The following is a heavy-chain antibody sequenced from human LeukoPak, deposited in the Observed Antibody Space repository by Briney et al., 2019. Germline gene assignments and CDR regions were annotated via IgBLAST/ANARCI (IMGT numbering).Heavy chain of an antibody. V-gene: IGHV3-30-3*01. CDR3: ARERGMIVRYFDY. CDR2: ISYDGSNK. D-gene: IGHD3-22*01. Sequence: GGSPRLSCAASGFTFSSYAMHWVRQAPGKGLEWVAVISYDGSNKYYADSVKGRFTISRDNSKNTLYLQMNSLRAENTAVYYCARERGMIVRYFDYWGQGTLVTVSS. J-gene: IGHJ4*02. CDR1: GFTFSSYA.